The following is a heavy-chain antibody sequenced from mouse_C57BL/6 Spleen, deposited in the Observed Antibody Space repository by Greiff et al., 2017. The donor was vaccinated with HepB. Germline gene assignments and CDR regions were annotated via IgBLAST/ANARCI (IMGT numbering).Heavy chain of an antibody. CDR3: ARGFYYSNSNWYFDV. CDR1: GYTFTSYW. CDR2: INPSNGGT. Sequence: QVQLQQPGTELVKPGASVKLSCKASGYTFTSYWMHWVKQRPGQGLEWIGNINPSNGGTNYNEKFKSKATLTVDKSSSTDDMQLSSLTSEDSAVYYCARGFYYSNSNWYFDVWGTGTTVTVSS. D-gene: IGHD2-5*01. V-gene: IGHV1-53*01. J-gene: IGHJ1*03.